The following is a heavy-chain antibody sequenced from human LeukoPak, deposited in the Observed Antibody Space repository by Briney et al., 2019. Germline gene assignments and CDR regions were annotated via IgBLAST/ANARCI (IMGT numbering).Heavy chain of an antibody. J-gene: IGHJ6*02. CDR1: GFTFSSYG. V-gene: IGHV3-30*18. Sequence: GGSLRLSCAASGFTFSSYGMHWVRQAPGKGLEWVAAISYDGSNKYYADSVNGRFTISRDNSKNTLYLQMNSLTAEDTAVYYCAKDSQSSGWYYRESYYGMDVWGQGTTVTVSS. CDR3: AKDSQSSGWYYRESYYGMDV. D-gene: IGHD6-19*01. CDR2: ISYDGSNK.